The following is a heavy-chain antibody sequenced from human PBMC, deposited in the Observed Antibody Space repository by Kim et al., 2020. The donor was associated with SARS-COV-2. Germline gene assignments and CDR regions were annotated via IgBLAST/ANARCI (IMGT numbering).Heavy chain of an antibody. D-gene: IGHD3-22*01. Sequence: SLKSRVTISVDPSKNPFSLKLSSVTAADTAVYYCARRITMIVVATYAFDIWGQGTMVTVSS. J-gene: IGHJ3*02. V-gene: IGHV4-34*13. CDR3: ARRITMIVVATYAFDI.